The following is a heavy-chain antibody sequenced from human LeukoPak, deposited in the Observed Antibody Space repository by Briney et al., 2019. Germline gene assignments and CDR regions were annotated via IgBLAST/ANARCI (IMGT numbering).Heavy chain of an antibody. V-gene: IGHV4-39*07. J-gene: IGHJ5*02. Sequence: SETLSLTCTVSGASITSSNYYWLWLRQPPGKGLEWIGSIYYTGITYYNLSLKSRVTISVDTSKYQCSLRLSSVTAADTAVYYCARRVISEFSIDKGNWLDPWGQGTLVTVSS. CDR2: IYYTGIT. D-gene: IGHD3-3*02. CDR3: ARRVISEFSIDKGNWLDP. CDR1: GASITSSNYY.